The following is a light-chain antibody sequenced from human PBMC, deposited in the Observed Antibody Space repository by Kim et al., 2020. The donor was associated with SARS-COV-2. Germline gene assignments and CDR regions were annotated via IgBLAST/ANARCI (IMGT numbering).Light chain of an antibody. J-gene: IGKJ2*01. CDR1: QSVSRSF. CDR3: QHFRSSPPRYT. CDR2: GAS. Sequence: PGAPATRSCRASQSVSRSFLAWYQQRAGQAPRLLIYGASNRATGIPVRFSGSGSETDFTLTISRLEPEDFAVYYCQHFRSSPPRYTFGQGTKLEI. V-gene: IGKV3-20*01.